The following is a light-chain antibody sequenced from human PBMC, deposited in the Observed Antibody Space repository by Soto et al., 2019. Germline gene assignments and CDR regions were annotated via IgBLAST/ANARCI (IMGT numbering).Light chain of an antibody. V-gene: IGLV4-69*01. CDR1: SGHSSYV. CDR2: LNSDGSH. J-gene: IGLJ2*01. CDR3: QTWGSGPVI. Sequence: QPVLTQSPSASASLGASVKLTCTLSSGHSSYVIAWHQQQPEKGPRYLMKLNSDGSHSKGDGIPDRFSGSSSGAERYLTISSLQSEDEADYYCQTWGSGPVIFGGGTKLTVL.